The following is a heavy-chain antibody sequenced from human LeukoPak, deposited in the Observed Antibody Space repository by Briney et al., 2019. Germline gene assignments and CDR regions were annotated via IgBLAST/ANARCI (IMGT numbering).Heavy chain of an antibody. V-gene: IGHV4-4*07. Sequence: SETLSLTCTVSGGSISSYYWSWIRQPAGKGLEWIGRIYTSGSTNYNPSLKSRVTMSVDTSKNQFSLKLSSVTAADTAVYYCARHGLVTIRDAFDIWGQGTLVTVSS. D-gene: IGHD4-11*01. CDR3: ARHGLVTIRDAFDI. CDR2: IYTSGST. CDR1: GGSISSYY. J-gene: IGHJ3*02.